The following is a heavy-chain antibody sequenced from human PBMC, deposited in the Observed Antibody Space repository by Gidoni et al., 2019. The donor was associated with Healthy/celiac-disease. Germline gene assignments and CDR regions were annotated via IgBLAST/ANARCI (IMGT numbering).Heavy chain of an antibody. J-gene: IGHJ4*02. D-gene: IGHD2-21*02. CDR1: GFTFDDYA. V-gene: IGHV3-9*01. Sequence: EVQLVESGGGLVQPGRSLRLSCAASGFTFDDYAMHWVRQAPGKGLEWVSGISWNSGSIGYADSVKGRFTISRDNAKNSLYLQMNSLRAEDTALYYCAQSRGAYCGGDCYFDYWGQGTLVTVSS. CDR2: ISWNSGSI. CDR3: AQSRGAYCGGDCYFDY.